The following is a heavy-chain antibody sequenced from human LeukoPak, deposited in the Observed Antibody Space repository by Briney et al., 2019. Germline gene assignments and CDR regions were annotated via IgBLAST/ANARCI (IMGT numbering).Heavy chain of an antibody. V-gene: IGHV4-4*02. CDR2: INHSRST. J-gene: IGHJ6*03. CDR3: ARRLGRKFGERFYYYHYMDV. CDR1: GGSISSSYW. Sequence: PSGTLSLTCAVSGGSISSSYWWSWIRQPPGKGLEWIGEINHSRSTNYHPSLKSRVTISVDTSKNQFSLKLSSVTAADTAVYYCARRLGRKFGERFYYYHYMDVWGKGTTVTISS. D-gene: IGHD3-10*01.